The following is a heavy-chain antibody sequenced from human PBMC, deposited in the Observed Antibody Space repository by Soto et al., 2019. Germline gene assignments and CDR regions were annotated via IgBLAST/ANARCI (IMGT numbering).Heavy chain of an antibody. CDR1: GFTFSSSE. D-gene: IGHD1-26*01. CDR2: IHPSGQPI. J-gene: IGHJ3*01. V-gene: IGHV3-48*03. CDR3: ARRASR. Sequence: PGGSMRLASAVSGFTFSSSEMYWVRQAPGKGLEWISYIHPSGQPIFYANSVKGRFTISRDNANNSVFLQMNSLRAVDTAVYYFARRASRWGQGTMVTVSS.